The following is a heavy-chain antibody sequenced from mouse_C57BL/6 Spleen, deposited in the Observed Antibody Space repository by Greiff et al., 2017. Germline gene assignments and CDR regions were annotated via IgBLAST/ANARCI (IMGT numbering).Heavy chain of an antibody. Sequence: QVQLQQPGAELVKPGASVKVSCKASGYTFTSYWMHWVKQRPGQGLEWIGRIHPSDSDTNYNQKFKGKATLTVDKSSSTAYMQLSSLTSEDSAVYYCAIFDCYYVAMDYWGQGTSVTVSS. CDR2: IHPSDSDT. J-gene: IGHJ4*01. V-gene: IGHV1-74*01. CDR3: AIFDCYYVAMDY. CDR1: GYTFTSYW. D-gene: IGHD2-3*01.